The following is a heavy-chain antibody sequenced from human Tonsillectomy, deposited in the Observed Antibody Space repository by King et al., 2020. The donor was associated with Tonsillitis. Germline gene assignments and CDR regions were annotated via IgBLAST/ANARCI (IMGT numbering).Heavy chain of an antibody. CDR3: SSYSNYTTRFDY. Sequence: VQLQQWGAGLLKPSETLSLTCAVYVGSFSGYYWSWIRQPPGNGLEGIGEIHHSGSTNYNPSLKSRVTISVDTSKNQFSLKLSSVTAADTAVYYCSSYSNYTTRFDYWGQGTLVTVSS. CDR1: VGSFSGYY. D-gene: IGHD4-11*01. V-gene: IGHV4-34*01. J-gene: IGHJ4*02. CDR2: IHHSGST.